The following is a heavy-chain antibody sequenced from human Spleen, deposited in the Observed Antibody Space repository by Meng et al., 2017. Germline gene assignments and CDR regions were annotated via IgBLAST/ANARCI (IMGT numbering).Heavy chain of an antibody. CDR1: GGIFSNYV. Sequence: SVKVSCKALGGIFSNYVIGWVRQAPGQGLEWMGGINAVFGTTNYAQKFQGRVTITSDESTSTVYMELTRLTSEDTAVYYCARAIPRTLDSSGYYYRFDPWGQGTLVTVSS. J-gene: IGHJ5*02. D-gene: IGHD3-22*01. CDR2: INAVFGTT. V-gene: IGHV1-69*13. CDR3: ARAIPRTLDSSGYYYRFDP.